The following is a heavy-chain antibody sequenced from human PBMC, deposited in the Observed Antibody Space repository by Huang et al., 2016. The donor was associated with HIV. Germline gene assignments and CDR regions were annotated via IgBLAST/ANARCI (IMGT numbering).Heavy chain of an antibody. CDR1: RGSLSGYY. V-gene: IGHV4-34*01. D-gene: IGHD3-16*01. J-gene: IGHJ5*02. CDR2: INYWGTI. CDR3: AREVMTSFGGPFDP. Sequence: QVQLYQWGAGLLRPSETLSLTCAVYRGSLSGYYWSWIRQSQEKGLEWIGEINYWGTINYNPALKSRVTISVDTSKTQLSLKLKSVTAADTAVYYCAREVMTSFGGPFDPWGQGTLVAVSS.